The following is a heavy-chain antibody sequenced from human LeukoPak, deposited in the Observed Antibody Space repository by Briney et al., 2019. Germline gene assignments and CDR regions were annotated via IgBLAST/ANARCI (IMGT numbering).Heavy chain of an antibody. D-gene: IGHD6-13*01. CDR2: IYYSGST. J-gene: IGHJ3*02. CDR3: ARIAAAGTDAFDI. Sequence: PSETLSLTCTVSGGSISSYYWSWLRQPPGKGLEWIGYIYYSGSTNYNPSLKSRVTISVDTSKNQFSLKLSSVTAADTAVYYCARIAAAGTDAFDIWGQGTMVTVSS. CDR1: GGSISSYY. V-gene: IGHV4-59*01.